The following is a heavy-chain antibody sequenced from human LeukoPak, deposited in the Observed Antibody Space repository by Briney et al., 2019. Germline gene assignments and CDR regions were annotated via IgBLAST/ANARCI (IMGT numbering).Heavy chain of an antibody. J-gene: IGHJ4*02. V-gene: IGHV1-3*01. CDR1: GYTFTSYA. CDR3: ASSSGYYRPFDY. D-gene: IGHD3-22*01. CDR2: INAGNGNT. Sequence: VSVKVSCKASGYTFTSYAMHWVRQAPGQRLEWMGWINAGNGNTKYSQKFQGRVTITRDTSASTAYMELSSLRSEDTAVYYCASSSGYYRPFDYWGQGTLVTVSS.